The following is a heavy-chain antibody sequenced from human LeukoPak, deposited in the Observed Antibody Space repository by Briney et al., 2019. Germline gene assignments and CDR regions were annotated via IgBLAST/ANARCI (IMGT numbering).Heavy chain of an antibody. V-gene: IGHV3-30*18. CDR1: GFTFSSYA. Sequence: GGSLRLSCAASGFTFSSYAMHWVRQAPGKGLEWVAVISYDGSKKYYADSVKGRFTISRDNSKNTLYLQMNSLRAEDTAVYYCAKAKGSGLKYYFDYWGQGTLVTVSS. D-gene: IGHD6-19*01. CDR2: ISYDGSKK. J-gene: IGHJ4*02. CDR3: AKAKGSGLKYYFDY.